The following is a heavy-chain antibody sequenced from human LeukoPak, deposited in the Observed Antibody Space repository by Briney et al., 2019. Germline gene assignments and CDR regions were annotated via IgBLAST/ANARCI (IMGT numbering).Heavy chain of an antibody. CDR1: GGSISSYY. Sequence: SESLSLTCDVSGGSISSYYWSWIRQPPGKGLEWIGSIYYSGSTYYNPSLKSRVTISVDTSKNQFSLKLSSVTAADTAVYYCARVSEVENSYYFDYWGQGTLVTVSS. CDR3: ARVSEVENSYYFDY. V-gene: IGHV4-59*12. D-gene: IGHD2/OR15-2a*01. J-gene: IGHJ4*02. CDR2: IYYSGST.